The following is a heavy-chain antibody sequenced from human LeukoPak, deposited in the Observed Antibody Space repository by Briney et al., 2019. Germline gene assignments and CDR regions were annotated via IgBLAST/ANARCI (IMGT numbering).Heavy chain of an antibody. CDR2: VYYRGRT. Sequence: SENLSLTRTVSGGSISSSNYYWSWIRQPPGKGLTWIGSVYYRGRTYFNPSLKSRVTISLDTSKNQFSLKLSSVTAADTAVYYCARWGRIAIFGVVIPHAVDIWGQGTMVTVSS. J-gene: IGHJ3*02. CDR3: ARWGRIAIFGVVIPHAVDI. V-gene: IGHV4-39*07. CDR1: GGSISSSNYY. D-gene: IGHD3-3*01.